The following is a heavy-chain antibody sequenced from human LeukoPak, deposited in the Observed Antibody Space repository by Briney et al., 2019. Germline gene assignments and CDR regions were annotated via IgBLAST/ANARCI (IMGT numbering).Heavy chain of an antibody. D-gene: IGHD2-2*02. Sequence: GGSLRLSCAASGFTFSSYAMSWVRQAPGKGLEWVSAISGSGGSTYYADSVKGRFTISRDNSKNTLYLQMNSLRAEDTAVYYCAKELPYCSSTSCYTERRGNWFDPWGQGTLVTVSS. CDR2: ISGSGGST. V-gene: IGHV3-23*01. CDR3: AKELPYCSSTSCYTERRGNWFDP. J-gene: IGHJ5*02. CDR1: GFTFSSYA.